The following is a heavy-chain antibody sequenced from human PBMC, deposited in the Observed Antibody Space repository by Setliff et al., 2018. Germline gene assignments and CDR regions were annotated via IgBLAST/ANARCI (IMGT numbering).Heavy chain of an antibody. CDR2: IYHSGST. CDR3: ARGMITFGGVIVNYDY. Sequence: PSETLSLTCAVSGYSISSGYHWAWIRQLPGKGLEWIGTIYHSGSTYFNPSLESRVTLSVDTSKNQFSLKLTSVIAADTAVYYCARGMITFGGVIVNYDYWGQGTLVTVSS. J-gene: IGHJ4*02. D-gene: IGHD3-16*02. CDR1: GYSISSGYH. V-gene: IGHV4-38-2*01.